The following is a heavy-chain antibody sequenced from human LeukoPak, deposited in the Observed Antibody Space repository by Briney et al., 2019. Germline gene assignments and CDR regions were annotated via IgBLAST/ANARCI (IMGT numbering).Heavy chain of an antibody. CDR2: IYYSGST. CDR1: GGSISSYY. D-gene: IGHD3-22*01. V-gene: IGHV4-59*01. Sequence: PSETLSLTCTVSGGSISSYYWSWIRQPPGKGLEWIGYIYYSGSTNYNPSPKSRVTISVDTSKNQFSLKLSSVTAADTAVYYCARAEKYYYDSSGYYALRALDYWGQGTLVTVSS. J-gene: IGHJ4*02. CDR3: ARAEKYYYDSSGYYALRALDY.